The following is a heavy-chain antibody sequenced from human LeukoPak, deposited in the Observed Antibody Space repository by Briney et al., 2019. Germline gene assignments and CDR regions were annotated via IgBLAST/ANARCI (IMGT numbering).Heavy chain of an antibody. J-gene: IGHJ4*02. CDR1: GGTFSSYA. CDR2: IIPIFGTA. Sequence: GASVKVSCKASGGTFSSYAISWVRQAPGQGLEWMGGIIPIFGTANYAQKFQGRVTITADESTSTAYMELSSLRSEDTAVYYCARGPTYSSGWYFDYWGQGTLVTVSS. V-gene: IGHV1-69*13. D-gene: IGHD6-19*01. CDR3: ARGPTYSSGWYFDY.